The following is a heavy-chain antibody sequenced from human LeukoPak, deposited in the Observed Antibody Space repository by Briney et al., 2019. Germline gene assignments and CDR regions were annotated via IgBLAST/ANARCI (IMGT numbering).Heavy chain of an antibody. Sequence: PSETLSLTCTVSGGSISSYYWSWIRQPPGKGLEWIGYIYYSGSTNYNPSLKSRVAISVDTSKNQFSLKLSSVTAADTAVYYCASGPHDYGDYVGIDYWGQGTLVTVSS. V-gene: IGHV4-59*08. D-gene: IGHD4-17*01. J-gene: IGHJ4*02. CDR3: ASGPHDYGDYVGIDY. CDR2: IYYSGST. CDR1: GGSISSYY.